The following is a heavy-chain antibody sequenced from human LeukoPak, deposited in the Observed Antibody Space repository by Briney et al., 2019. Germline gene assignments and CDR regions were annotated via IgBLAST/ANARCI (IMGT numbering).Heavy chain of an antibody. D-gene: IGHD3-10*01. CDR3: ASQITMVRGVIVPYYYYGMDV. J-gene: IGHJ6*04. CDR1: GGTFSSYA. Sequence: SVKLSCKASGGTFSSYAISCVRQSPGQGVEWMGGIIPIFGTANDAQKFQGRVTINEDKSTSTACMELSSLRSEDTAVYYCASQITMVRGVIVPYYYYGMDVWGKGTTVTVSS. V-gene: IGHV1-69*06. CDR2: IIPIFGTA.